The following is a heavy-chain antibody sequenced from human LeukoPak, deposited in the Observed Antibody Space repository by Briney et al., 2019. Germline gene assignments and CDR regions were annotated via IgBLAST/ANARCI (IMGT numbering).Heavy chain of an antibody. CDR2: ISSSSSYI. V-gene: IGHV3-21*01. D-gene: IGHD3-16*01. Sequence: GGSLRLSCAASGFTFSSYSMNWVRQAPGKGLEWVSSISSSSSYIYYADSVKGRFTISRDNAKNSLYLQMNSLRAEDTAVYYCARVGAPVRKVGNWFDPWGQGTLVTVSS. CDR1: GFTFSSYS. CDR3: ARVGAPVRKVGNWFDP. J-gene: IGHJ5*02.